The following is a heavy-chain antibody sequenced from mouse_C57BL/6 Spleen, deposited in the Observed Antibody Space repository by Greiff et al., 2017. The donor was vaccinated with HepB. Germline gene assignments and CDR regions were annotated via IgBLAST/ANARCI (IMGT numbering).Heavy chain of an antibody. CDR3: ARRGDYYCRPWYFDV. V-gene: IGHV1-64*01. Sequence: QVQLKQPGAELVKPGASVKLSCKASGYTFTSYWMHWVKQRPGQGLEWIGMIHPNSGSTNYNEKFKSKATLTVDKSSSTAYMQLSSLTSEDSAVYYCARRGDYYCRPWYFDVWGTGTTVTVSS. J-gene: IGHJ1*03. CDR2: IHPNSGST. CDR1: GYTFTSYW. D-gene: IGHD1-1*01.